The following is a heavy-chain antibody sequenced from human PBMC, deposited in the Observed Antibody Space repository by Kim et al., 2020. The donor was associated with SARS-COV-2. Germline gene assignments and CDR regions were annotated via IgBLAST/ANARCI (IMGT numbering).Heavy chain of an antibody. CDR1: GASIDSSDSY. D-gene: IGHD3-10*01. V-gene: IGHV4-39*01. CDR3: SRQTLRYP. J-gene: IGHJ5*02. CDR2: LSNSGTT. Sequence: SETLSLTCAVSGASIDSSDSYWGWIRQPPGKGLEWIGSLSNSGTTYYNPSLKSRVTTSADTARNQFSLKMTSATAADTALYYCSRQTLRYPW.